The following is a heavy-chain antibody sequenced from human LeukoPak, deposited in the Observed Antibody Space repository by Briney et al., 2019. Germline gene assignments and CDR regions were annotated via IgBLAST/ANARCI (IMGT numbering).Heavy chain of an antibody. CDR3: AELGITMIGGV. Sequence: GGSLRLSCAASGFTFDTYNFNWVRQAPGKGLEWVASIRSYSSYIHYVDSVKGRFTISRDDAKKSLDLQMNSLRAEDTAVYYCAELGITMIGGVWGKGTTVTISS. CDR1: GFTFDTYN. J-gene: IGHJ6*04. D-gene: IGHD3-10*02. CDR2: IRSYSSYI. V-gene: IGHV3-21*01.